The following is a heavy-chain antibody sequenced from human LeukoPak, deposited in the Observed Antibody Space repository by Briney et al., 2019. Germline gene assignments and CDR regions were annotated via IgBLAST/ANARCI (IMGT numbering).Heavy chain of an antibody. Sequence: PGGSLRLSCAASGFTFSSYSMNWVRQAPGKGLEWVSSISSSSSYIYYADSVKGRFTISRDNAKNSLYLRMNSLRAEDTAVYYCARWPYDFWSGSPLYYYGMDVWGQGTTVTVSS. CDR2: ISSSSSYI. CDR3: ARWPYDFWSGSPLYYYGMDV. D-gene: IGHD3-3*01. J-gene: IGHJ6*02. CDR1: GFTFSSYS. V-gene: IGHV3-21*01.